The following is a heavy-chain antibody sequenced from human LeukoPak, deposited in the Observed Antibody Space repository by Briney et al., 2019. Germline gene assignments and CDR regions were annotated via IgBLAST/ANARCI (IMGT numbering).Heavy chain of an antibody. CDR2: IYYSGST. J-gene: IGHJ4*02. Sequence: SKTLSLTCTVSGGSISSYYWSWIRQPPGKGLEWIGYIYYSGSTNYNPSLKSRVTISVDTSKNQFSLKLSSVTAADTAVYYCARMNYDSSGYYYNYYFDCWGQGTLVTVSS. CDR1: GGSISSYY. V-gene: IGHV4-59*01. D-gene: IGHD3-22*01. CDR3: ARMNYDSSGYYYNYYFDC.